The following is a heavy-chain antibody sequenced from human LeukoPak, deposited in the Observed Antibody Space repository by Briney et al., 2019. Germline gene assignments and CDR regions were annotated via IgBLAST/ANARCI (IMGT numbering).Heavy chain of an antibody. D-gene: IGHD3-22*01. CDR2: ISSSGSTI. CDR3: ARVAHDYYDSSGYYYHDY. Sequence: GGSLRLSCAASGFTFSSYEMNWVRQAPGKGLEWVSYISSSGSTIYYADSVKGRFTISRDNAKNSLYLQMNSLRAEDTAVYYCARVAHDYYDSSGYYYHDYWGQGTLVTVSS. CDR1: GFTFSSYE. V-gene: IGHV3-48*03. J-gene: IGHJ4*02.